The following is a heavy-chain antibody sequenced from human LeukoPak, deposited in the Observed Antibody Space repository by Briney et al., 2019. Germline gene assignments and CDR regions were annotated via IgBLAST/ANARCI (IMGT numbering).Heavy chain of an antibody. Sequence: GGSLRLSCAASGFTFSTYPMNWVRQAPGKGLEWVSYISSRSSTIYYADSVKGRFTISRDNAKNSLYLQMNSLRAEDTAVYYCARGPPITIFGVVDYWGQGTLVTVSS. CDR2: ISSRSSTI. J-gene: IGHJ4*02. V-gene: IGHV3-48*01. CDR1: GFTFSTYP. D-gene: IGHD3-3*01. CDR3: ARGPPITIFGVVDY.